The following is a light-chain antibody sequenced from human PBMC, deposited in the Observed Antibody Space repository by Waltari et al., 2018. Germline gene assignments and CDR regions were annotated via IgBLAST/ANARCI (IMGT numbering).Light chain of an antibody. CDR1: SSDVGGYNY. J-gene: IGLJ3*02. V-gene: IGLV2-14*01. Sequence: QSALTQPASVSGSPGQSITISCTGTSSDVGGYNYVSWYQQHPGKAPKPMIYEVSNRPSGVSNRFSGAKSGNTASLTISGLQAEDEADYYCSSYTSSSTHLFGGGTKLTFL. CDR3: SSYTSSSTHL. CDR2: EVS.